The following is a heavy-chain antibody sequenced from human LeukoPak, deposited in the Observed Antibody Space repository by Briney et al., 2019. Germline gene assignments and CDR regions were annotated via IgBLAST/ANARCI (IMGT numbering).Heavy chain of an antibody. J-gene: IGHJ4*02. CDR1: GGSVSSGSYY. CDR2: IYYSGST. Sequence: SETLSLTCTVSGGSVSSGSYYWSWIRQPPGKGVEWIGYIYYSGSTNYNPSLKSRVTISVDTSKNQFSLKLSSVTAADTAVYYCARSGTTVVTPIDYWGQGTLVTASS. CDR3: ARSGTTVVTPIDY. V-gene: IGHV4-61*01. D-gene: IGHD4-23*01.